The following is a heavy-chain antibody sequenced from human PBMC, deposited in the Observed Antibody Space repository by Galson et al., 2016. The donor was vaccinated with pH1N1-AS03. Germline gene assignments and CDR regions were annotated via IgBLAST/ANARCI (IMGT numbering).Heavy chain of an antibody. CDR1: GFTFSNCG. Sequence: SLRLSCAASGFTFSNCGMSWVRQAPGKGLEWVAGISGSGEGTYYLDSVKGRFTISRDNSKNTVYLQMNSLRVEDTAVYYCAKEGPPALPFYYAMDVWGHGTTVTVS. J-gene: IGHJ6*02. CDR2: ISGSGEGT. V-gene: IGHV3-23*01. D-gene: IGHD2-2*01. CDR3: AKEGPPALPFYYAMDV.